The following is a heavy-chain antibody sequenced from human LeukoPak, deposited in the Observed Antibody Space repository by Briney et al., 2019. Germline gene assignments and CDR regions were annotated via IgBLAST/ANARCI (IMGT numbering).Heavy chain of an antibody. CDR2: IYYSGST. V-gene: IGHV4-59*01. CDR1: GGSISSYY. J-gene: IGHJ3*02. CDR3: ARQVTIFGAPDAFDI. D-gene: IGHD3-3*01. Sequence: SETLSLTCTVSGGSISSYYWNWIRQPPGKGLEWIGYIYYSGSTNYNPSLKSRVTISVDTSKNQFSLKLSSVTAADTAVYYCARQVTIFGAPDAFDIWGQGTMVTVSS.